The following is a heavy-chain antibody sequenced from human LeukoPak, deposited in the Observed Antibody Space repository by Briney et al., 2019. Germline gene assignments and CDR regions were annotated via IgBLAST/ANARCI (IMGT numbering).Heavy chain of an antibody. D-gene: IGHD3-22*01. Sequence: PGGSLRLSCAASGFTFSSYAMSWVRQAPGKGLEWVSSISGSGGRTYYADSVKGRFTISRDNSKNTLYLQMNSLRAEDTAVYYCTKGPYYYDISGYSRRWFDPWGQGTLVTVSS. CDR2: ISGSGGRT. CDR3: TKGPYYYDISGYSRRWFDP. J-gene: IGHJ5*02. V-gene: IGHV3-23*01. CDR1: GFTFSSYA.